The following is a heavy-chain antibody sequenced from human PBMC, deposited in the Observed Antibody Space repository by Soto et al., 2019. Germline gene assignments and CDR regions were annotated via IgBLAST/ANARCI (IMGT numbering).Heavy chain of an antibody. CDR3: ASRGFRRIGIGYMDV. CDR2: MNPNSGNT. Sequence: ASVKVSCKASGYTFTSYDINWVRQATGQWLDWMGWMNPNSGNTGYAQKFQGRVTMTRNTSISTAYMELSSLRSEDTAVYYCASRGFRRIGIGYMDVWGKGTTVTVSS. J-gene: IGHJ6*03. D-gene: IGHD1-1*01. CDR1: GYTFTSYD. V-gene: IGHV1-8*01.